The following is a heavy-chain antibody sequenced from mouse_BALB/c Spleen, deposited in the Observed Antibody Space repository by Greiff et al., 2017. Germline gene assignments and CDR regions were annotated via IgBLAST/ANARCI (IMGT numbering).Heavy chain of an antibody. CDR2: IYPGDGDT. CDR3: ASRGCNYVWAMDY. J-gene: IGHJ4*01. Sequence: QVQLKQSGAELARPGASVKLSCKASGYTFTSYWMQWVKQRPGQGLEWIGAIYPGDGDTRYTQKFKGKATLTADKSSSTAYMQLSSLASEDSAVYYCASRGCNYVWAMDYWGQGTSVTGSS. D-gene: IGHD2-1*01. CDR1: GYTFTSYW. V-gene: IGHV1-87*01.